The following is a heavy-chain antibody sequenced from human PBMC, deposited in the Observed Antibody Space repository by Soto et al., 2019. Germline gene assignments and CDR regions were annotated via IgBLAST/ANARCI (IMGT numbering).Heavy chain of an antibody. CDR3: ARGGRRSESDYGPRCGYDY. CDR2: INHSGST. V-gene: IGHV4-34*01. D-gene: IGHD1-26*01. J-gene: IGHJ4*02. Sequence: PSETLSLTCAVYGGSFSGYYWSWIRQPPGKGLEWIGEINHSGSTNYNPSLKSRVTISVDTSKNQFSLKLSSGTAADTAVYYCARGGRRSESDYGPRCGYDYWGQGTLVTVSS. CDR1: GGSFSGYY.